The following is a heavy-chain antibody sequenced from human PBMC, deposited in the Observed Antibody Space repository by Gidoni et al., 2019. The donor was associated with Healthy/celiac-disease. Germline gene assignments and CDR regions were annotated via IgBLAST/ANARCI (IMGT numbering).Heavy chain of an antibody. J-gene: IGHJ4*02. V-gene: IGHV3-30*02. CDR3: AETVLQGGFDY. D-gene: IGHD1-26*01. CDR1: RLTFSSYG. Sequence: QVQLVESGGGVVQPGGSLRLSCAASRLTFSSYGLHWFRQAPGKGLEWVAFIRYDGSNKYYADSVKGRFTISRDNSKNTLYLQMNSLRAEETAVYYGAETVLQGGFDYWGQGTLVTVSS. CDR2: IRYDGSNK.